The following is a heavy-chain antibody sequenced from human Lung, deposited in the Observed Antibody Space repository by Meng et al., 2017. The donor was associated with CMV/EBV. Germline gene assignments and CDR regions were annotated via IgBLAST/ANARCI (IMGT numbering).Heavy chain of an antibody. CDR3: ARDRWYYGSGNYSPIDF. V-gene: IGHV1-18*01. CDR2: ISAYNGNT. Sequence: SXXVSXKASGYTVTSYDINWVRQATGQGLEWMGWISAYNGNTNYPQKLEARVTMTTDTSTSTAYMELRSLRSDHTAMYYCARDRWYYGSGNYSPIDFWGQGTXVTVSS. J-gene: IGHJ4*02. D-gene: IGHD3-10*01. CDR1: GYTVTSYD.